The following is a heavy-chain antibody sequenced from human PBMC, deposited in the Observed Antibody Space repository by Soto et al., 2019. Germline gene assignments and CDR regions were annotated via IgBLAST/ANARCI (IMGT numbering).Heavy chain of an antibody. V-gene: IGHV3-7*03. CDR3: ARWESGDWYLGI. Sequence: EVQLVESGGGSVQPGGSLRLSCAASGFALSGYWMTWVRQAPGKGLEWVASINPDGTLKYYVDSVKGRFTISRDNADNALFLQMISLRVEDTAVYYCARWESGDWYLGIWGQVTLVTVAS. CDR2: INPDGTLK. D-gene: IGHD2-21*02. CDR1: GFALSGYW. J-gene: IGHJ4*02.